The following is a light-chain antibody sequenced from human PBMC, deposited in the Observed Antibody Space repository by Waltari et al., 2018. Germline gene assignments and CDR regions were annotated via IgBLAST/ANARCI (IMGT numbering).Light chain of an antibody. CDR3: AARDDSLNVWV. V-gene: IGLV1-44*01. J-gene: IGLJ3*02. CDR2: NDD. Sequence: QSVLTQPPSASGTPGQRVTISCSGSTSNIGNNPVNWYQQLPGTAPKVLIYNDDQRPWGVPDRFSVSKSDPSASLAISGLQSDDEGDYYCAARDDSLNVWVFGGGTKVTVL. CDR1: TSNIGNNP.